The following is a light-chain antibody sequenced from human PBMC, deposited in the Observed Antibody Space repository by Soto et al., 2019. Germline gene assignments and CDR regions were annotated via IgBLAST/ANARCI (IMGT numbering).Light chain of an antibody. Sequence: QSALTQPASVSGSPGQSITISCTGTSSDVGSYNYVSWHQQNPGKAPKLLIYEVSNRPSGVSNRFSGSKSGNTASLTISGLQAEDEADYYCSSYTSSSTWVFGGGTKVTVL. J-gene: IGLJ3*02. CDR1: SSDVGSYNY. CDR3: SSYTSSSTWV. V-gene: IGLV2-14*01. CDR2: EVS.